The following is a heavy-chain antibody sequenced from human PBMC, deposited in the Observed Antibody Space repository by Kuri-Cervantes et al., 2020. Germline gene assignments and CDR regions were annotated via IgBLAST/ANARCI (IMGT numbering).Heavy chain of an antibody. D-gene: IGHD6-13*01. CDR3: ARLDLGIAAAGGI. J-gene: IGHJ3*02. CDR1: GYRFSTYW. Sequence: GGSLRLSCKGSGYRFSTYWIAWVRQMPGKGLEWMGNIYPGDSDTRYSPSFQGQVTISADKSISTAYLQWSSLKASDTAMYYCARLDLGIAAAGGIWGQGTMVTVSS. CDR2: IYPGDSDT. V-gene: IGHV5-51*01.